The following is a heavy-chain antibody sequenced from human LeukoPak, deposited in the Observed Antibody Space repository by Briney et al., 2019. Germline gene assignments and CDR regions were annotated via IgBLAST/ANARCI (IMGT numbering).Heavy chain of an antibody. CDR2: IYTSGST. D-gene: IGHD2-21*01. V-gene: IGHV4-61*02. Sequence: SETLSLTCTVSGGSISSGSYYWSWIQQPAGKGLEWIGRIYTSGSTNCNPSLKSRVTISVDTSKNQFSLKLSSVTAADTAVYYCARTYDYYYYYMDVWGKGTTVTVSS. J-gene: IGHJ6*03. CDR1: GGSISSGSYY. CDR3: ARTYDYYYYYMDV.